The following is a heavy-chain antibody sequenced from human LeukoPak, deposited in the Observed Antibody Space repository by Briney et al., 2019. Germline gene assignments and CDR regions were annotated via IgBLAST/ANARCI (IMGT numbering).Heavy chain of an antibody. CDR1: GGSISSGGYY. Sequence: PSETLSLTCTVSGGSISSGGYYWSWIRQPPGKGLEWIGYIYHSGSTYYNPSLKSRVTISVDRSKNQFSLKLSSVTAADTAAYYCARSAVIVATNPYYYYGMDVWGQGTTVTVSS. V-gene: IGHV4-30-2*01. D-gene: IGHD5-12*01. CDR3: ARSAVIVATNPYYYYGMDV. J-gene: IGHJ6*02. CDR2: IYHSGST.